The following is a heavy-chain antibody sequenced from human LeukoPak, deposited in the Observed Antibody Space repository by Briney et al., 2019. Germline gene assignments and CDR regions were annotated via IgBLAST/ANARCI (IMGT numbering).Heavy chain of an antibody. Sequence: ASVKVSCKASGYTFTSYGISWVRQAPGQGLEWMGWISAYNGNTNYAQKLQGRVTMTTDTSTSTAYMELGSLRSDDTAVYYCARDHDMVRGVIIRYNWFDPWGQGTLVTVSS. CDR1: GYTFTSYG. D-gene: IGHD3-10*01. CDR3: ARDHDMVRGVIIRYNWFDP. J-gene: IGHJ5*02. CDR2: ISAYNGNT. V-gene: IGHV1-18*04.